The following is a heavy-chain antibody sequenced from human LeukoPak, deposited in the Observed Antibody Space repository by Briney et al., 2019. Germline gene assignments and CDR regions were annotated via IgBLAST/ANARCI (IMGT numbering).Heavy chain of an antibody. J-gene: IGHJ6*02. D-gene: IGHD3-3*01. Sequence: GRSLRLSCAASGFTFTSYAMHWVRQAPGQRLEWMGWINAGNGNTKYSQKFQGRVTITRDTSASTAYMELSSLRSEDTAVYYCASTYYDFWSGYLNPYYYYGMDVWGQGTTVTVS. CDR3: ASTYYDFWSGYLNPYYYYGMDV. CDR2: INAGNGNT. V-gene: IGHV1-3*01. CDR1: GFTFTSYA.